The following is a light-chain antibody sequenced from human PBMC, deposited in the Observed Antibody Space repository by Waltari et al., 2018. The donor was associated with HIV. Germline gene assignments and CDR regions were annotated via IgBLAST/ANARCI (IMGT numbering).Light chain of an antibody. J-gene: IGLJ3*02. V-gene: IGLV4-69*01. Sequence: HLVLTQSPSASASLGASVRLTCTLSSGHSSYAIAWHHQQPETGPRFLMKLNSDGSHNKGDGVPDRFSGSSSGAERYRTITSLQSDDEADYYCQTWGTGIQVFGGGTKLTVL. CDR1: SGHSSYA. CDR3: QTWGTGIQV. CDR2: LNSDGSH.